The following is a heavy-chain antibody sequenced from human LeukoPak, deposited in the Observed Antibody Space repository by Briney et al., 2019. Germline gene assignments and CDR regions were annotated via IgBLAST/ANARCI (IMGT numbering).Heavy chain of an antibody. CDR2: ISYDGSNK. J-gene: IGHJ6*02. V-gene: IGHV3-30*18. CDR3: AKVIAAPGKFTHYYYYGMDV. D-gene: IGHD6-13*01. CDR1: GFTFSSYG. Sequence: GGSLRLSCAASGFTFSSYGMHWVRQAPGKGLEWVAVISYDGSNKYYADSVKGRFTISRDNSKNTLYLQMNSLRAEDTAVYYCAKVIAAPGKFTHYYYYGMDVWGQGTTVTVSS.